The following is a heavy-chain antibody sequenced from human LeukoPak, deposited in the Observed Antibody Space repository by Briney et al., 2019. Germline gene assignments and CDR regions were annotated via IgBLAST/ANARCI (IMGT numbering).Heavy chain of an antibody. Sequence: GGSLRLSCAASGLTFSNYAMSWVRQAPGKGLEWVSAISGSGGSTYYADSVKGRFTISRDNSKNTLYLQMNSLRAEDTAVYYCAKSGYYDSSGFPNYFDYWGQGTLVTVSS. D-gene: IGHD3-22*01. CDR3: AKSGYYDSSGFPNYFDY. V-gene: IGHV3-23*01. CDR1: GLTFSNYA. CDR2: ISGSGGST. J-gene: IGHJ4*02.